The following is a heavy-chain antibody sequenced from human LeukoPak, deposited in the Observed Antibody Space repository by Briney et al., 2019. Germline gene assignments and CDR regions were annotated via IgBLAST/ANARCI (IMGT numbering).Heavy chain of an antibody. CDR2: ISGSGGST. Sequence: PGGSLRLSCAASGFTFSSYAMSWDRQAPGKGLEWVSAISGSGGSTYYADSVKGRFTISRDNSKNTLYLQMNSLRAEDTAVYYCAKGYSSGWYFAGFCDCWGQGTLVTVSS. CDR1: GFTFSSYA. D-gene: IGHD6-19*01. V-gene: IGHV3-23*01. J-gene: IGHJ4*02. CDR3: AKGYSSGWYFAGFCDC.